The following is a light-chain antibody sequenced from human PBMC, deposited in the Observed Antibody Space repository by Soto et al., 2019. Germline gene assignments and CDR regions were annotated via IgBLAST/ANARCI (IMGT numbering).Light chain of an antibody. CDR2: DAS. J-gene: IGKJ1*01. CDR1: QSISSW. Sequence: DIEMTQSPATLSASVGDRVTITCRASQSISSWLAWYQQKPGKAPKLLIYDASSLESGVPSRFSGSGSATEFTLTISSLHPDDFATYYCQQYNNYWTFGQGTKVDIK. CDR3: QQYNNYWT. V-gene: IGKV1-5*01.